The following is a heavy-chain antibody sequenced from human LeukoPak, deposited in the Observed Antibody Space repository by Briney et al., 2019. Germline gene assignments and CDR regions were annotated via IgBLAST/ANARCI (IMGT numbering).Heavy chain of an antibody. V-gene: IGHV4-59*01. CDR3: PRAPWSPYYFDN. Sequence: SETLSLTCAVSGGSITSYYWSWIRQSPGKGLEWIGSIFYTGTTNYNPSLKSRVTISVDTSKNQFSLKLRSVATEDTAAYFCPRAPWSPYYFDNWGQGTLVTVSS. J-gene: IGHJ4*02. CDR1: GGSITSYY. CDR2: IFYTGTT. D-gene: IGHD2-8*02.